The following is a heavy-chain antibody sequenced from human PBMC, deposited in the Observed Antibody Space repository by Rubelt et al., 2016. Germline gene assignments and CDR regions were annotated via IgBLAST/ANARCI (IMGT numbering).Heavy chain of an antibody. CDR2: ISYDGSNK. CDR1: GFTFSSYG. J-gene: IGHJ6*02. CDR3: AKTDYYDSSGYRARDSYGMDV. V-gene: IGHV3-30*18. D-gene: IGHD3-22*01. Sequence: VESGGSVVQPGRSLRLSCAASGFTFSSYGMHWVRQAPGKGLEWVAVISYDGSNKYYADSVKGRFTISRDNSENTLYLQMNSLRAEDTAVYYCAKTDYYDSSGYRARDSYGMDVCGQGTTVTVSS.